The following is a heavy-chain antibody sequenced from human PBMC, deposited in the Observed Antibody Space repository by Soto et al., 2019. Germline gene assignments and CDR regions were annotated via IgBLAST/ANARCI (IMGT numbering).Heavy chain of an antibody. D-gene: IGHD6-19*01. J-gene: IGHJ4*02. CDR2: IWYDGSNK. CDR1: GFTFSSYG. CDR3: ARAVAGTGYFDS. V-gene: IGHV3-33*01. Sequence: GGSLRLSCAASGFTFSSYGMHWVRQAPGKGLEWVAVIWYDGSNKYYADSVKGRFTISRDNSKNTLYLQMNSLRAEDTAVYYCARAVAGTGYFDSWGQGTLVTVSS.